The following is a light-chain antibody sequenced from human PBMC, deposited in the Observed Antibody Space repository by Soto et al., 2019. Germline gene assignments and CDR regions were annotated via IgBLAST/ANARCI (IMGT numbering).Light chain of an antibody. CDR2: GAS. Sequence: EIVLTQSPGSLSLSPRERATLSCRASQSVSNNHLAWYQQKPGQAPRLLIYGASRRATGIPDRFSGSGSGTEFTLTISRLEPEVFAVYYCQQYGSSTYTFGQGTKVEIK. CDR1: QSVSNNH. J-gene: IGKJ2*01. V-gene: IGKV3-20*01. CDR3: QQYGSSTYT.